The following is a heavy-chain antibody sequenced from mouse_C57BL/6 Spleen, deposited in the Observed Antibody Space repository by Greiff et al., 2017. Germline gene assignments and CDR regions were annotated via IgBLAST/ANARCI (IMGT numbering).Heavy chain of an antibody. V-gene: IGHV1-53*01. D-gene: IGHD2-2*01. CDR3: ASGWEWFAHSYFDD. Sequence: VQLQQSGTELVKPGASVKLSCKASGYTFTSYWMHWVKQRPGQGLEWIGNINPSNGGTNYNEKFKSKATLTVDKSSSTAYMQRSSLTSEDSAVYYCASGWEWFAHSYFDDWGTGTTVTVSS. J-gene: IGHJ1*03. CDR2: INPSNGGT. CDR1: GYTFTSYW.